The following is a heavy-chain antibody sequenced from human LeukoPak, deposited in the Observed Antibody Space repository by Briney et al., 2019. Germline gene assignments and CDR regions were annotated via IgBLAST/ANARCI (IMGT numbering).Heavy chain of an antibody. V-gene: IGHV3-53*01. CDR3: ASYGTTRGHDAFDI. CDR1: GFTVSSNY. D-gene: IGHD4-17*01. Sequence: GGSLRLSCAASGFTVSSNYMSWVRQAPGKGLEWVSVIYSGGSTYYADSVKGRFTISRDNSKNTLYLQMNSLRAEDTAVYYCASYGTTRGHDAFDIWGQGTMVTVSS. J-gene: IGHJ3*02. CDR2: IYSGGST.